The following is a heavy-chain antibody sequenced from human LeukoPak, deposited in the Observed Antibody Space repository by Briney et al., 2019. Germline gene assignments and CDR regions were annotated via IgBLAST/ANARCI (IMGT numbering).Heavy chain of an antibody. CDR1: GGSISNTNW. CDR3: ARRSLGNNSGPTGVFDP. V-gene: IGHV4-4*02. D-gene: IGHD1-26*01. Sequence: SETLSLTCGVSGGSISNTNWWTWVRQPPGKGLEWIGEVNLQGSTNYNPSLKSRVAISVDKSENHISLKLTSVTAADTAVYYCARRSLGNNSGPTGVFDPWGQGTLVTVSS. J-gene: IGHJ5*02. CDR2: VNLQGST.